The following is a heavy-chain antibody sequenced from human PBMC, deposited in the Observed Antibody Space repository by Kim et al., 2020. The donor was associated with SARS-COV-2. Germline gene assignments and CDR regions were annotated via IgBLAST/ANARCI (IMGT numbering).Heavy chain of an antibody. J-gene: IGHJ6*02. CDR2: IIPIFGTA. CDR3: ARGSMTYSGSYVPNTPATYYYYGMDV. V-gene: IGHV1-69*13. D-gene: IGHD3-10*01. CDR1: GGTFSSYA. Sequence: SVKVSCKASGGTFSSYAISWVRQAPGQGLEWMGGIIPIFGTANYAQKFQGRVTITADESTSTAYMELSSLRSEDTAVYYCARGSMTYSGSYVPNTPATYYYYGMDVWGQGTTVTVSS.